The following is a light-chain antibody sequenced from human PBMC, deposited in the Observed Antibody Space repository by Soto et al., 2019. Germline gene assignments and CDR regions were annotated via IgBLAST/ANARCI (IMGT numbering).Light chain of an antibody. V-gene: IGKV1-5*03. CDR3: QQYNRYSRT. CDR1: QSISSW. CDR2: KAS. J-gene: IGKJ1*01. Sequence: DIQMTQSPSTLSASVGDRVTITCRASQSISSWLAWYQQKPGKAPKLLIYKASSLESVVPSRFSGSGSGTEFTLTISGLQPDDFATYYCQQYNRYSRTFGQGTKVEIK.